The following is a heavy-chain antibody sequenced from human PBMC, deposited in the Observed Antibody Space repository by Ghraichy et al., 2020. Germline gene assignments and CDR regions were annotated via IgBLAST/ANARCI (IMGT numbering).Heavy chain of an antibody. CDR3: ARDGGLEYSSSSRVYYYGMDV. D-gene: IGHD6-6*01. CDR2: INSDGSST. Sequence: GESLNISCAASGFTFSSYWMHWVRQAPGKGLVWVSRINSDGSSTSYADSVKGRFTISRDNAKNTLYLQMNSLRAEDTAVYYCARDGGLEYSSSSRVYYYGMDVWGQGTTVTVSS. J-gene: IGHJ6*02. V-gene: IGHV3-74*01. CDR1: GFTFSSYW.